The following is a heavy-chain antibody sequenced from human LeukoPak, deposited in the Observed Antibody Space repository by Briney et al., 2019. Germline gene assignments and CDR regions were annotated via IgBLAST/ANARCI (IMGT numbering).Heavy chain of an antibody. V-gene: IGHV4-34*01. Sequence: SETLSLTCAVYGGSFSGYYWSWIRQPPGKGLEWIGEINHSGSTNYNPSLKSRVTISVDTSKNQFSLKLSSVTAADTAVYYCARAPQDCGGDCYSDYWGQGTLVTVSS. CDR3: ARAPQDCGGDCYSDY. D-gene: IGHD2-21*02. CDR2: INHSGST. CDR1: GGSFSGYY. J-gene: IGHJ4*02.